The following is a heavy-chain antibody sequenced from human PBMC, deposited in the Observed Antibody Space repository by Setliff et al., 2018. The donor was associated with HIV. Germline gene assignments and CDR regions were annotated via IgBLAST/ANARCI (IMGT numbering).Heavy chain of an antibody. V-gene: IGHV1-3*04. D-gene: IGHD3-16*02. CDR1: GYTFSSHT. CDR3: ARDRIPKRGYTYREPDFDS. CDR2: INTGNGNT. J-gene: IGHJ4*02. Sequence: ASVKVSCKASGYTFSSHTIHWVRQAPGQGLEWMGWINTGNGNTKYSQKFQDRVTITRDTSANTGYMEVNSLRLEDTAVYYCARDRIPKRGYTYREPDFDSLGQGTLVTVSS.